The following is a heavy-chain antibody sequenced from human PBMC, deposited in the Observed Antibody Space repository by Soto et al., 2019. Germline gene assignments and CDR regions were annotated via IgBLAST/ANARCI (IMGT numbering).Heavy chain of an antibody. V-gene: IGHV4-4*07. CDR1: GGSISSYY. J-gene: IGHJ5*01. D-gene: IGHD2-8*02. CDR3: ARMGYGTTYTGRYFLFDS. Sequence: SETLSLTCTVSGGSISSYYWNWIRQPAGKGLEWIGRIYSSGTTNYNPSLKSRVTMSVDTSKNQFSLKLNSVTAADTAVYYCARMGYGTTYTGRYFLFDSWGQGSLVSVSS. CDR2: IYSSGTT.